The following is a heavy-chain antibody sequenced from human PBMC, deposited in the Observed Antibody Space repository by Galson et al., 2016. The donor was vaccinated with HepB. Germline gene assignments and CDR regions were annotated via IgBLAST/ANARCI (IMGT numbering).Heavy chain of an antibody. CDR2: INRSVGKT. Sequence: SLRLSCAASGFTFSTFAMTWVRQAPGKGLEWVSTINRSVGKTDHAHTVKGRFTISTDNATNTLYLEMNSLRAEDTAIYYCATEYVSRSLESSSYYFYGLDVWGQGTTVTVSS. D-gene: IGHD3-3*01. CDR3: ATEYVSRSLESSSYYFYGLDV. J-gene: IGHJ6*02. V-gene: IGHV3-23*01. CDR1: GFTFSTFA.